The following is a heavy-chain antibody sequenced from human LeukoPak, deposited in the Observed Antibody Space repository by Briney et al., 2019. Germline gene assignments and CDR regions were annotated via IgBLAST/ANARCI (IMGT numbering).Heavy chain of an antibody. CDR2: ISAYNGNT. CDR3: ARSYSSRRASPRTKFDY. CDR1: GYTFTSYG. J-gene: IGHJ4*02. V-gene: IGHV1-18*01. Sequence: ASVKVSCKASGYTFTSYGISWVRQAPGQGLEWMGWISAYNGNTNYAQKLQGRVTMTTDTSTSTAYMELRSLRSDDTAVYYCARSYSSRRASPRTKFDYWGQGTLVTVSS. D-gene: IGHD6-13*01.